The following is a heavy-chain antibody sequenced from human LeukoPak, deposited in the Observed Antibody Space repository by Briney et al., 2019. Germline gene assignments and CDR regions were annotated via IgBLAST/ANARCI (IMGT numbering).Heavy chain of an antibody. Sequence: SETLSLTCTVSGGSISSYYWSWIRQPPGKGLEWIGYIYYSGSTNYNLSLKSRVTILADTSKNQFSLKLSSVTAADTAVYYCARDLGDSSSSYRFDPWGQGTLVTVSS. J-gene: IGHJ5*02. CDR3: ARDLGDSSSSYRFDP. D-gene: IGHD6-6*01. CDR1: GGSISSYY. CDR2: IYYSGST. V-gene: IGHV4-59*01.